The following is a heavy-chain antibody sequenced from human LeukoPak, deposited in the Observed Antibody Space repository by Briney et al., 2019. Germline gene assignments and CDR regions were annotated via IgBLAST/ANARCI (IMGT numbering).Heavy chain of an antibody. V-gene: IGHV1-2*02. CDR1: GYTFTGYY. J-gene: IGHJ4*02. D-gene: IGHD3-10*01. CDR3: ARVFRTMVWFGELPLYSLGY. CDR2: INPNSGGT. Sequence: ASVKVSCKASGYTFTGYYMHWVRQAPGQGLEWMGWINPNSGGTNYAQKFQGRVTMTRDTSISTAYMELSRLRSDDTAVYYCARVFRTMVWFGELPLYSLGYWGQGTLVTVSS.